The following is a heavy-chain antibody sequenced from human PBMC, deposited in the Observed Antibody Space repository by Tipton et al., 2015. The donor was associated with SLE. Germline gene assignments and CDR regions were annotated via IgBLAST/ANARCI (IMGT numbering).Heavy chain of an antibody. D-gene: IGHD6-19*01. CDR2: IWYDGSNK. V-gene: IGHV3-33*06. CDR3: AKGGSGWAY. CDR1: GFTFSSYG. Sequence: SLRLSCAASGFTFSSYGMHGVRKAPGKGLEWVAVIWYDGSNKYYADSVKGRFTISRDNSKNTLYLQMNSLRAEDTAVYYCAKGGSGWAYWGQGTLVTVSS. J-gene: IGHJ4*02.